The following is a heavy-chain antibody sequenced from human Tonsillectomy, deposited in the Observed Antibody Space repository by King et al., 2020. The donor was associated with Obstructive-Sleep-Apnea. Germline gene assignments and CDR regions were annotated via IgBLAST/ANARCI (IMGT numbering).Heavy chain of an antibody. J-gene: IGHJ6*02. D-gene: IGHD6-6*01. CDR1: GFTFSSYG. V-gene: IGHV3-30*18. Sequence: VQLVESGGGVVQPGRSLRLSCAASGFTFSSYGMHWVRQAPGKGLEWVAVISYDGSTKYYADSVKGRFTISRDNSKNTLYLQMNSLRGEHTAVYYCANSLRFYSSSSNTMDVWGQGTTVTVSS. CDR2: ISYDGSTK. CDR3: ANSLRFYSSSSNTMDV.